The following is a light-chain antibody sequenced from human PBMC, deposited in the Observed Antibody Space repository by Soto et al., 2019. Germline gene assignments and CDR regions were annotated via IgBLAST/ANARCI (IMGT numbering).Light chain of an antibody. Sequence: IVMTQSPATLSVSPGERATLSCRASESVGINLAWYQQKPGQGPRLLIYGASTRATSFPARFTGSGSGTEFTLTISSLQSEDFALYYCQQYHNWPRTFGQGTKVDIK. CDR2: GAS. V-gene: IGKV3-15*01. CDR3: QQYHNWPRT. CDR1: ESVGIN. J-gene: IGKJ1*01.